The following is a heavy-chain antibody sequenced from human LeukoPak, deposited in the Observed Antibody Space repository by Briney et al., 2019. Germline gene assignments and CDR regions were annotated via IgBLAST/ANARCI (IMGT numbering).Heavy chain of an antibody. Sequence: PSETLSLTCTVSGGSISTNYWSWIRQPPGEGLEWIGYIRNSGNTNYNPSLKSRVTISVDTSKNQFSLNLSSVTAADTAVYYCARDVTPATLWGQGTLVTVSS. CDR2: IRNSGNT. V-gene: IGHV4-59*01. CDR3: ARDVTPATL. D-gene: IGHD3-16*01. J-gene: IGHJ4*02. CDR1: GGSISTNY.